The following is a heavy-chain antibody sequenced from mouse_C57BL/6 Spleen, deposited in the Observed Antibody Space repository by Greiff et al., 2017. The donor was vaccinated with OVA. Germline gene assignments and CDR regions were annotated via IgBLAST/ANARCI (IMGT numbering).Heavy chain of an antibody. CDR1: GYAFSSSW. CDR2: IYPGDGDT. Sequence: QVQLQQSGPELVKPGASVKISCKASGYAFSSSWMNWVKQRPGKGLEWIGRIYPGDGDTNYNGKFKGKATLTADKSSSTAYMQLSSLTSEDSAVYFCARERGSYGNYVGAMDYWGQGTSVTVSS. V-gene: IGHV1-82*01. D-gene: IGHD2-1*01. J-gene: IGHJ4*01. CDR3: ARERGSYGNYVGAMDY.